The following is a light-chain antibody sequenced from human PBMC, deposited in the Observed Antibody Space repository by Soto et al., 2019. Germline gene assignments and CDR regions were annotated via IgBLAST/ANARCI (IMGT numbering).Light chain of an antibody. CDR3: QQYGSSPWS. Sequence: EIELTQSPGTLSLSPGERATLSCRASQSVSSSYLAWYQQKPGPAPRLLIYGASSRATGIPDRFSGSGSGTDFTLTISRLEPEDFAVYYCQQYGSSPWSFGQGTKVEIK. CDR2: GAS. V-gene: IGKV3-20*01. CDR1: QSVSSSY. J-gene: IGKJ1*01.